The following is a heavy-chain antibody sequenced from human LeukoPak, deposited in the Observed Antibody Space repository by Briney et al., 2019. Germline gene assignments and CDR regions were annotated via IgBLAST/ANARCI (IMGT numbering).Heavy chain of an antibody. V-gene: IGHV3-53*01. J-gene: IGHJ4*02. Sequence: GGSLRLSCAASGFTVSSNYMSWVRQAPGKGLEWVSVIYSGGSTYYADSVKGRFTISRVNSKNTLYLQMNSLRAEDTAVYYCARDRAAAGTGGYWGQGTLVTVSS. CDR2: IYSGGST. CDR3: ARDRAAAGTGGY. CDR1: GFTVSSNY. D-gene: IGHD6-13*01.